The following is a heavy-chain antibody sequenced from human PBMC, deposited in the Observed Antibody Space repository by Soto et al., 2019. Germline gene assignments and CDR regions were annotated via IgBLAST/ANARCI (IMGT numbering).Heavy chain of an antibody. CDR1: GFTFSSYE. Sequence: GGSLRLSCVGSGFTFSSYEMNWVRQAPGKGLEWVSNIRSSGRSINYADPVKGRFTISRDNAKNSLYLQMNSLRAEDTAVHYCTRVRDSNDYWGQGTLVTVSS. CDR2: IRSSGRSI. J-gene: IGHJ4*02. CDR3: TRVRDSNDY. D-gene: IGHD3-22*01. V-gene: IGHV3-48*03.